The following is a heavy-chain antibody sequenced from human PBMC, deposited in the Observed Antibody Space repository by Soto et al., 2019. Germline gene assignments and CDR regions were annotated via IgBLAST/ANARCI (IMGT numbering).Heavy chain of an antibody. V-gene: IGHV4-34*01. CDR1: GGSFSGYY. D-gene: IGHD1-1*01. CDR2: INHSGST. CDR3: ARARATHHDPLDI. Sequence: SETLSLTCAVYGGSFSGYYWSWIRQPPGKGLEWIGEINHSGSTNYNPSLKSRVTISVDTSKNQFSLKLSSVTAADTAVYYCARARATHHDPLDIWGQGTMVIVSS. J-gene: IGHJ3*02.